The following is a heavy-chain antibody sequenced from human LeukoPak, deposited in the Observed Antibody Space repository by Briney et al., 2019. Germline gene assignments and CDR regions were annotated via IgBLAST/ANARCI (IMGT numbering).Heavy chain of an antibody. CDR2: IYYSGTT. J-gene: IGHJ5*02. CDR1: SGSISSYY. V-gene: IGHV4-59*01. Sequence: PSETLSLTCTVSSGSISSYYWSWIRQPPGKGLEWIGYIYYSGTTNYNPSLKSRVTILADTSKNQLSLRLSSVTAADTAVYYCATPPAGPASWFDPWGQGTLVTVSS. CDR3: ATPPAGPASWFDP.